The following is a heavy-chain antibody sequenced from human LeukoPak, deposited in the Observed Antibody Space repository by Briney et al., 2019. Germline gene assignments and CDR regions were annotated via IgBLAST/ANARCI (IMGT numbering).Heavy chain of an antibody. V-gene: IGHV3-43*02. Sequence: GGSLRLSCVASGLPIADFAMHWVHQAPGKGLEWVSLISGDGVSTFYADSVKGRFSISRDNSKNSLSLEMNSLRTEDTAMYYCARESGKFDYWGQGTLVAVSS. J-gene: IGHJ4*02. CDR3: ARESGKFDY. CDR2: ISGDGVST. CDR1: GLPIADFA.